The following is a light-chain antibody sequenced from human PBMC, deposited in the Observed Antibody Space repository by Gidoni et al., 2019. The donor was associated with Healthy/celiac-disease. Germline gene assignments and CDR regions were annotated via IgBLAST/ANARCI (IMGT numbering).Light chain of an antibody. Sequence: EIVLTQSPATLSLSPGERATLSCRASQSVSSYLAWYQQKPGQAPRLLIYDASNRATGIPARFSGSGSGTDFTLTISSIEPEDFAVYYCKQRSNWPTWTFGQGTKVEIK. CDR3: KQRSNWPTWT. J-gene: IGKJ1*01. CDR2: DAS. CDR1: QSVSSY. V-gene: IGKV3-11*01.